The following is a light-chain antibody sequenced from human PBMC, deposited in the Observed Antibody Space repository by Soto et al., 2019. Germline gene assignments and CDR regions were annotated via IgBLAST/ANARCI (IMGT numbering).Light chain of an antibody. CDR3: SAYAGSNDVV. CDR2: EVN. J-gene: IGLJ2*01. Sequence: QSALTQPPSASGSPGQSVTISCTGTSSDVGGYNYVSWYQQYPVKAPKLMIYEVNKRPSGVPDRFSGSKSGNTASLTVSGLQAEDEADYYCSAYAGSNDVVFGGGTKLTVL. CDR1: SSDVGGYNY. V-gene: IGLV2-8*01.